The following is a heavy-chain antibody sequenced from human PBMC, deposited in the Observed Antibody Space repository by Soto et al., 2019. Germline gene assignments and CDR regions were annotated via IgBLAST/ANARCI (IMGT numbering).Heavy chain of an antibody. CDR1: GFTFSSYW. Sequence: GGSLRLSCAASGFTFSSYWMSWVRQAPGKGLEWVANIKQDGSEKYYVDSVKGRFTISRDNAKNSLYLQMNSLRAEDTAVYYCARDPSYGYDILTGYYASTAFDYWGQGTLLTVSS. V-gene: IGHV3-7*04. CDR3: ARDPSYGYDILTGYYASTAFDY. D-gene: IGHD3-9*01. CDR2: IKQDGSEK. J-gene: IGHJ4*02.